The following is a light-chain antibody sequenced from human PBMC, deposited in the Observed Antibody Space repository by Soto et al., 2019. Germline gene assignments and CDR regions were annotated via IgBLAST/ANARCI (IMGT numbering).Light chain of an antibody. CDR1: QSISSY. CDR2: AAS. Sequence: DIPMTQSPSSLSASVGDRVTITCRASQSISSYLNWFQQKPGKAPKLLIYAASTLQSGVPSRFSGSGSGTDFTLTISSLQPEDFATYYCQQSYTTLTSTFGQGTKVEIK. J-gene: IGKJ1*01. V-gene: IGKV1-39*01. CDR3: QQSYTTLTST.